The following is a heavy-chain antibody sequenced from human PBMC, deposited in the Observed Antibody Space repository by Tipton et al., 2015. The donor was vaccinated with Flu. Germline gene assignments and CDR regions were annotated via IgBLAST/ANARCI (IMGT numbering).Heavy chain of an antibody. CDR3: ARFGSLLFDY. J-gene: IGHJ4*02. CDR2: IKQDGSEK. Sequence: SLRLSCVASGFTFSSYWMSWVRQAPGKGLEWVANIKQDGSEKYYVDSVKGRFTISRDNAKNSLYLQMNSLRAEDTAVYYCARFGSLLFDYWGQGTLVTVSS. CDR1: GFTFSSYW. V-gene: IGHV3-7*01. D-gene: IGHD3-3*01.